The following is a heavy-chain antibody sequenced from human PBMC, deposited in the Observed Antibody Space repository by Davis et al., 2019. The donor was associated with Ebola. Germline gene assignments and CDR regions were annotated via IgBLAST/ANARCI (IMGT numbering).Heavy chain of an antibody. J-gene: IGHJ2*01. D-gene: IGHD1-26*01. V-gene: IGHV3-7*03. CDR2: IKQDGSEK. CDR3: ARDRGEWELLRYFDL. Sequence: GGSLRLSCAASGFTFSSYGMHWVRQAPGKGLEWVANIKQDGSEKYYVDSVKGRFTISRDNAKNSLYLQMNSLRAEDTAVYYCARDRGEWELLRYFDLWGRGTLVTVSS. CDR1: GFTFSSYG.